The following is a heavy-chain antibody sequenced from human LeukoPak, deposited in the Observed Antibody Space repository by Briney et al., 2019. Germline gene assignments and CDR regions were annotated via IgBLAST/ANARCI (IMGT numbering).Heavy chain of an antibody. D-gene: IGHD2-2*01. CDR1: GYTLTELS. J-gene: IGHJ6*03. CDR2: FDPEDGET. Sequence: ASVKVSCKVSGYTLTELSMHWVRQAPGKGLEWMGGFDPEDGETIYAQKFQGRVTMTEDTSTDTAYMELSSLRSEDTAVYYRATDIPSTSSHGIYYYYMDVWGKGTTVTVSS. V-gene: IGHV1-24*01. CDR3: ATDIPSTSSHGIYYYYMDV.